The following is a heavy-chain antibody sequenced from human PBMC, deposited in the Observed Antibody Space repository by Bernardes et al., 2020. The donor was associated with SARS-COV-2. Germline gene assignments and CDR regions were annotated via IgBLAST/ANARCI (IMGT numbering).Heavy chain of an antibody. D-gene: IGHD2-2*01. CDR1: GGSIRSYY. CDR3: ARVGLGCSSTSCYGYYYGMDV. Sequence: SETLSLTCTVSGGSIRSYYWSWIRQPAGKGLEWIGRIYTSGSTYYNPSLKSRFTMSLDTSKNQFSLKLSSVTAADTAVYYCARVGLGCSSTSCYGYYYGMDVWGQGTTVTVSS. J-gene: IGHJ6*02. V-gene: IGHV4-4*07. CDR2: IYTSGST.